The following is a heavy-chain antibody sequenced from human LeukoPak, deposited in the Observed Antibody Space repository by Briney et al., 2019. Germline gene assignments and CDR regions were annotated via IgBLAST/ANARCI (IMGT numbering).Heavy chain of an antibody. V-gene: IGHV3-48*03. D-gene: IGHD3-22*01. Sequence: GGSLRLSCAASGFTFSSYEMSWVRRAPGKGLEWVSYISTSGSTIYHADSVKGRFTISRGNAKNSLFLQMNSLRAEDTAVYYCARRGYYDSSGYLFDYWGQGTLVTVSS. CDR3: ARRGYYDSSGYLFDY. J-gene: IGHJ4*02. CDR1: GFTFSSYE. CDR2: ISTSGSTI.